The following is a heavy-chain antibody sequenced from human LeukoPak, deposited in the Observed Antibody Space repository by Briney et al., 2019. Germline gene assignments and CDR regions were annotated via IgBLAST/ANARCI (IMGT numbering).Heavy chain of an antibody. V-gene: IGHV3-74*01. CDR1: GFTFTTYW. D-gene: IGHD5-12*01. J-gene: IGHJ4*02. CDR2: IKSDGSIT. Sequence: GGYLRLSCAASGFTFTTYWMHWVRQAPGKGLVWVSHIKSDGSITSYADSVKGRFTISRDNAKNTLYLQMNSLRAEDAAVYYCAKGGYSGYDYQWYFDYWGQGTLVTVSP. CDR3: AKGGYSGYDYQWYFDY.